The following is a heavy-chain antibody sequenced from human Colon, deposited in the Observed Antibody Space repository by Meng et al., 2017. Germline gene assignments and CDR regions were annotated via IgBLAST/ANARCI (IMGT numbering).Heavy chain of an antibody. V-gene: IGHV3-30*04. CDR1: GFTFSSNA. CDR2: ISYHGSNK. J-gene: IGHJ2*01. CDR3: ARDPWYFDL. Sequence: QVRLVEAGGGVVQPGRSPRLSCAASGFTFSSNAMHWVRQAPGKGLEWVAGISYHGSNKYYADSVKGRFTISRDNSKNTLYLQMNSLRAEDTAVYYCARDPWYFDLWGRGTLVTSPQ.